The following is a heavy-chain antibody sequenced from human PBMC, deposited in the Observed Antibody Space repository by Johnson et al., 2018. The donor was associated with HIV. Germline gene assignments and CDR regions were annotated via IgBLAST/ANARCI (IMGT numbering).Heavy chain of an antibody. CDR2: ISSDGSTK. V-gene: IGHV3-30-3*01. J-gene: IGHJ3*02. Sequence: QVQLVESGGGVVQPGRSLRLSCAASRFTFSTYAMHWVRQAPGKGLEWVAVISSDGSTKHYADSVKGRFTISRDNAKNSLYLQMIGLRTEDTAFYYCARDGNYCGLSGAFDIWGQGTMVTVSS. CDR1: RFTFSTYA. D-gene: IGHD3-10*01. CDR3: ARDGNYCGLSGAFDI.